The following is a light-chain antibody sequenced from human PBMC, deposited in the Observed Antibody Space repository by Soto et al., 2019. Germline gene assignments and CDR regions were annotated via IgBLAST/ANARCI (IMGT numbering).Light chain of an antibody. J-gene: IGKJ1*01. CDR3: QQYNNWPQT. V-gene: IGKV3-15*01. CDR2: GAY. Sequence: EAVLTQSPATLSVSPGERATLSCRASQSVATNLAWYQQRPGQAPRLLIYGAYKRAIGPPDRFSGSASGTEFPLTITSLQSEDSAVYYCQQYNNWPQTFGQGTKVDIK. CDR1: QSVATN.